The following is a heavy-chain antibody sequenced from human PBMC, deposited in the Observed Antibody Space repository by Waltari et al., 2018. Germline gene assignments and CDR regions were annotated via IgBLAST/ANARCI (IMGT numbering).Heavy chain of an antibody. CDR1: GFTFSSYE. D-gene: IGHD3-10*01. V-gene: IGHV3-48*03. J-gene: IGHJ3*02. CDR3: ARGLTRSDAFDI. Sequence: EVQLVESGGGLVQPGGSLRLSCAASGFTFSSYEMNWVRQAPGKGRGWVADIRDSVITKSNSDPLKGRFTNTRYNAKNSLYLQMNSLRAEDTAVEYCARGLTRSDAFDIWGQGTMVTVSS. CDR2: IRDSVITK.